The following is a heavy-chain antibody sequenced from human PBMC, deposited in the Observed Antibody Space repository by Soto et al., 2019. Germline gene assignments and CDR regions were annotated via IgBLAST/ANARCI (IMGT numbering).Heavy chain of an antibody. V-gene: IGHV3-9*01. Sequence: GGSLRLSCAASGFTFDDYAMYWVRQAPGKGLEWVSGISWNSGSVDYADSVKGRFTISRDNAKNSLYLQMNSLRTEDTALYYCAKDGPASRGYSYGLSYFDYWGQGTLVTVSS. J-gene: IGHJ4*02. CDR2: ISWNSGSV. CDR3: AKDGPASRGYSYGLSYFDY. D-gene: IGHD5-18*01. CDR1: GFTFDDYA.